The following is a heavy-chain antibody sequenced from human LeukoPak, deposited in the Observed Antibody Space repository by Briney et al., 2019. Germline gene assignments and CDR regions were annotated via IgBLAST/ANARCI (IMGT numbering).Heavy chain of an antibody. D-gene: IGHD3-9*01. J-gene: IGHJ1*01. CDR1: GFIFTNYW. V-gene: IGHV3-7*03. CDR3: ATGGLPPGDHNSEH. Sequence: GGSLRLSCAASGFIFTNYWMSWVRQAPGKGLEWVANIKQDGSEKYYVDSVKGRFTISRDNAKNSLYLQMNSLRSEDTAVYYCATGGLPPGDHNSEHWGQGTLVTVSS. CDR2: IKQDGSEK.